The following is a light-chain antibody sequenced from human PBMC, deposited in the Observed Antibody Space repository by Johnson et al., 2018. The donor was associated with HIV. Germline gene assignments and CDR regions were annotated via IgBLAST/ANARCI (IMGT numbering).Light chain of an antibody. CDR2: ENN. CDR3: GTWDSSLSAVYV. Sequence: VLTQPPSVSAAPGQKVTISCSGSSSNIGNNYVSWYQQLPGTAPKLLIYENNKRPSGIPDRFSGSKSGTSATLGITGLQTGDEADYYCGTWDSSLSAVYVFGTGTKVTVL. CDR1: SSNIGNNY. V-gene: IGLV1-51*02. J-gene: IGLJ1*01.